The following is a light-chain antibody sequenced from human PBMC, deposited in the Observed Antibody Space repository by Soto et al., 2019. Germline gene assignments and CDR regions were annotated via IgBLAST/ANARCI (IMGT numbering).Light chain of an antibody. Sequence: AIGMTESPSSLAASTGERATITCRASQGISSYLAWYQQKPGKAPKLLLYAASTLQSGVPSRFSGSGSGTDFTLTISCLQSEDFANYYCQQYYSYPPWTFGRGTKVDIK. CDR2: AAS. V-gene: IGKV1-8*01. CDR1: QGISSY. CDR3: QQYYSYPPWT. J-gene: IGKJ1*01.